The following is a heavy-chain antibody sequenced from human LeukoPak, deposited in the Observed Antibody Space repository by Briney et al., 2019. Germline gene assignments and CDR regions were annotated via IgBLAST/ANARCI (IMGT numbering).Heavy chain of an antibody. Sequence: PGGSLRLSCIASGFSFSNYGTHWVRQAPGKGLEWVTFMQYDGSVEFYADSVKGRFTISRDNSKNTVYVHMNSLRDEDTAVYYCARGGRYAYFLDYWGQGTLVTVSS. CDR1: GFSFSNYG. D-gene: IGHD3-16*01. CDR2: MQYDGSVE. CDR3: ARGGRYAYFLDY. J-gene: IGHJ4*02. V-gene: IGHV3-30*02.